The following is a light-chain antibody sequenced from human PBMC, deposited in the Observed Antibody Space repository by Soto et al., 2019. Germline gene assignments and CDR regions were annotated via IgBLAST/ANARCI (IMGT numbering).Light chain of an antibody. CDR1: QSISSN. V-gene: IGKV3-15*01. J-gene: IGKJ1*01. CDR2: GAS. CDR3: QQYNPWPRG. Sequence: EAVMTQSRATRAVSPGERASLSCRSSQSISSNLAWYQQKSGQAPRLLIYGASTRATGIPARFSGSGSQTEFTLTLPSLQSEDFALYYCQQYNPWPRGFGQGTKVDIK.